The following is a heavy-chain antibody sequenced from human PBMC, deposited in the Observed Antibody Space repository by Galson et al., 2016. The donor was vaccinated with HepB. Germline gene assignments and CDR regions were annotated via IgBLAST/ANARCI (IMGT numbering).Heavy chain of an antibody. CDR2: IYWDDDK. Sequence: PALVKPTQTLTLTCSFSGFSLSTSGVGVAWIRQPPGKALEWLALIYWDDDKRYSPSLKSRLTITKDTSKNQVVLTMTNMDAVDTATYFCAHAAAGQQGYSYFYILDVWGQGTTVTVSS. D-gene: IGHD6-13*01. CDR1: GFSLSTSGVG. J-gene: IGHJ6*02. V-gene: IGHV2-5*02. CDR3: AHAAAGQQGYSYFYILDV.